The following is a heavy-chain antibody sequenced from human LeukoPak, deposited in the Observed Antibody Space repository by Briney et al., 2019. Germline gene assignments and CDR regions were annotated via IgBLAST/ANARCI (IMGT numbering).Heavy chain of an antibody. V-gene: IGHV1-2*02. D-gene: IGHD3-10*01. Sequence: GASVKVSCKASGYTFSGYYMNWVRQAPGQGLERMGWINPNSGGTNYAQTFQGRVTMTRDTAISTAYMEMSRLRAEDTAVYYCARAEDYYGSGSKKRVEAFDIWGQGTMVTVSS. CDR2: INPNSGGT. CDR1: GYTFSGYY. CDR3: ARAEDYYGSGSKKRVEAFDI. J-gene: IGHJ3*02.